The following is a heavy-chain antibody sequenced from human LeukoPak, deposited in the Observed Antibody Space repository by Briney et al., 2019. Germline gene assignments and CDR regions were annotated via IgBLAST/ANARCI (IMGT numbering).Heavy chain of an antibody. CDR3: ATKGGSGSSYFDY. CDR2: IYHSGRT. Sequence: SETLSLTCTVSGYSISSGYYWGWIRQPPGKGLEWIGSIYHSGRTFYNPSLKSRVTISVDTSKNQFSLKLSSVTAADTAVYYCATKGGSGSSYFDYWGQGTLVTVSS. J-gene: IGHJ4*02. D-gene: IGHD3-10*01. V-gene: IGHV4-38-2*02. CDR1: GYSISSGYY.